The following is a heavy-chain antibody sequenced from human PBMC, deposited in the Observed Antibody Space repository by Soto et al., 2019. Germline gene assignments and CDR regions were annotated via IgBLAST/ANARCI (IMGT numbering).Heavy chain of an antibody. CDR3: ATMKGGSQYYYYGMDV. CDR2: IIPMFGTA. V-gene: IGHV1-69*13. Sequence: ASVKVSCKASGGTFSSYAISWVRQAPGQGLEWMGGIIPMFGTADYAQKFQGRVTITAHESTSTAYMELSSLRSDDTAVYYCATMKGGSQYYYYGMDVWG. D-gene: IGHD3-10*01. CDR1: GGTFSSYA. J-gene: IGHJ6*02.